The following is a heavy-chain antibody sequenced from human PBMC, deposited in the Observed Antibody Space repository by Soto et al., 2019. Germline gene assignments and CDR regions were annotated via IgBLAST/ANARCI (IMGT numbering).Heavy chain of an antibody. CDR2: IYYSGST. CDR1: GGSISSSSYY. CDR3: ARHHPLRYFDWPHNWFDP. V-gene: IGHV4-39*01. J-gene: IGHJ5*02. D-gene: IGHD3-9*01. Sequence: SETLSLTCTVSGGSISSSSYYWGWIRQPPGKGLEWIGSIYYSGSTYYNPSLKSRVTISVDTSKNQFSLKLSSVTAADTAVYYCARHHPLRYFDWPHNWFDPWGQGTLVTVSS.